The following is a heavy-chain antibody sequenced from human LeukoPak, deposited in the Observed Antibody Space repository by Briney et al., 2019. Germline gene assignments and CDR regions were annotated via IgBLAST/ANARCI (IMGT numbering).Heavy chain of an antibody. Sequence: SVKVSCKASGGTFSSYAISWVRQAPGQGLEWMGGIIPIFGTANYAQKFQGRVTITADESTSTAYMELSSLRSEDTAVYYCARAPLGATQAFDIWGQGTMVTVSA. J-gene: IGHJ3*02. CDR2: IIPIFGTA. D-gene: IGHD1-26*01. CDR3: ARAPLGATQAFDI. V-gene: IGHV1-69*13. CDR1: GGTFSSYA.